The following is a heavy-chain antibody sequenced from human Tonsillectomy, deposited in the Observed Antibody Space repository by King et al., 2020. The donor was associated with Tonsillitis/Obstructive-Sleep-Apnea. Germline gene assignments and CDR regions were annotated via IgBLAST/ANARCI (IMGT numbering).Heavy chain of an antibody. CDR2: IKQDGREK. CDR3: AGDGYDFWSGYYSDAFDI. Sequence: VQLVESGGGLVQPGGSLRLSCAASGFTFSSYWMSWVRQAPGKGLEWVANIKQDGREKYYVDSVKGRFTISRDNAKNSLYLQMNSLRAEDTAVYYCAGDGYDFWSGYYSDAFDIWGQGTMVTVSS. J-gene: IGHJ3*02. CDR1: GFTFSSYW. V-gene: IGHV3-7*04. D-gene: IGHD3-3*01.